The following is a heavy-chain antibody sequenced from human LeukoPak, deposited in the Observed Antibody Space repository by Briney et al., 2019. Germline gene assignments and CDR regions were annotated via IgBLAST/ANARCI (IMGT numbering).Heavy chain of an antibody. CDR1: GFTFSSYA. J-gene: IGHJ4*02. V-gene: IGHV3-23*01. Sequence: GGSLRLSCAASGFTFSSYAMSWVRQAPGKGLEWVSAVGDTTYYADSVEGRFTISRDNSKNTLYLQMNSLRAEDAAIYYCAKAFAFVGANFFDYWGQGTLVTVSS. D-gene: IGHD1-26*01. CDR2: VGDTT. CDR3: AKAFAFVGANFFDY.